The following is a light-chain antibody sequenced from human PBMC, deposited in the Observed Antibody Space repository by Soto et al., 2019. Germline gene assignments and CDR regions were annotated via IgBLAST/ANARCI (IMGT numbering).Light chain of an antibody. CDR1: QTIGSW. CDR3: QQYDNYPLT. V-gene: IGKV1-5*01. J-gene: IGKJ4*01. CDR2: DAS. Sequence: DIQMTQSPSTLSASVGDRVTITCRASQTIGSWLAWYQQKPGTAPKLLIYDASTLESGVPSRFSGSGSGTEFNLTISSLQPDDFATYYCQQYDNYPLTCGGGTKLEI.